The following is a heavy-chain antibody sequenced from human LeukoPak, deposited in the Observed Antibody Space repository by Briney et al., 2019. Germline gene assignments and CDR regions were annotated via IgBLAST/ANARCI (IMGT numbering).Heavy chain of an antibody. D-gene: IGHD3-10*01. Sequence: SETLSLTCTVSGGSISSGSYYWSWIRQPAGKGLEWIGRIYSSGSTNYNPSLKSRVTISVDTSKNQFSLKVSSVTAADTAVYYCARGEFASRGPIIDIWGQGTMVTVSS. CDR3: ARGEFASRGPIIDI. J-gene: IGHJ3*02. V-gene: IGHV4-61*02. CDR1: GGSISSGSYY. CDR2: IYSSGST.